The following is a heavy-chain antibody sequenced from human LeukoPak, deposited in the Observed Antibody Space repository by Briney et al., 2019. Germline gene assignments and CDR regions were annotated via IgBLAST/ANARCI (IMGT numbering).Heavy chain of an antibody. CDR1: GGSISSGDYY. Sequence: SETLSLTCTVSGGSISSGDYYWSWIRQPPGKGLEWIGYIYYSGSTYYNPSLKSRVTISVDTSKNQFSLKLSSVTAADTAVYYCATKQVCSSTSCPQIYYYGMDVWGKGTTVTVSS. V-gene: IGHV4-30-4*01. D-gene: IGHD2-2*01. CDR3: ATKQVCSSTSCPQIYYYGMDV. J-gene: IGHJ6*04. CDR2: IYYSGST.